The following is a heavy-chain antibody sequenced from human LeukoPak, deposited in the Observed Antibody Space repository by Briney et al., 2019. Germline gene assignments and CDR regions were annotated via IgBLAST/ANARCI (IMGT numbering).Heavy chain of an antibody. Sequence: PSETLSLTCTVSGGSISSYYWSWIRQPPGKGLEWIGYIYYSGSTNYNPSLKSRVTISVDTSKNQFSLKLSSVTAADTAVYYCARGIAAAGLDAFDIWGQGTMVTVSS. CDR3: ARGIAAAGLDAFDI. J-gene: IGHJ3*02. D-gene: IGHD6-13*01. V-gene: IGHV4-59*01. CDR1: GGSISSYY. CDR2: IYYSGST.